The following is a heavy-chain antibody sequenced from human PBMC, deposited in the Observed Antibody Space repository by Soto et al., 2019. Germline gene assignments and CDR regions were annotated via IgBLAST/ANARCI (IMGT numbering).Heavy chain of an antibody. CDR3: ASEDGYKRTY. J-gene: IGHJ4*02. D-gene: IGHD5-12*01. Sequence: SETLSLTCAVSGVSISSGNWWTWVRQSPQRGLEYIGEIFHDGTANYYPSFERRVAISVDTPKNQFSLRLGSVTAADTAVYYCASEDGYKRTYWGQGTQVTVSS. V-gene: IGHV4-4*02. CDR2: IFHDGTA. CDR1: GVSISSGNW.